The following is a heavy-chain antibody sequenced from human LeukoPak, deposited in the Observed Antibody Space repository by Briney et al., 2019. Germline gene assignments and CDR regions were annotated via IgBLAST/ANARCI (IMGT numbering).Heavy chain of an antibody. D-gene: IGHD7-27*01. Sequence: ASVKVSCKASEYTFTGYYMHWVRQAPGQGLEWMGRINPNSGGTKYAQKFQGRVTMTRDTSISSAYMELSRLRFDDTAVYFCAGGDGLGMGNYWGQGTLVTVSS. CDR3: AGGDGLGMGNY. V-gene: IGHV1-2*06. J-gene: IGHJ4*02. CDR2: INPNSGGT. CDR1: EYTFTGYY.